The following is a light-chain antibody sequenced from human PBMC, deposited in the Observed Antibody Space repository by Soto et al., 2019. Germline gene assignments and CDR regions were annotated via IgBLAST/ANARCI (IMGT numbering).Light chain of an antibody. V-gene: IGLV2-14*01. CDR3: SSYASSGTKV. Sequence: QSALTQPASVSGSPGQSITISCTGTSSDVGGYGYVSWYQQQPGKAPKLIIYEVTNRPSGISSRFSASKSGNTASLTISGLQAEDEADYYCSSYASSGTKVLGSGTKVTVL. CDR2: EVT. J-gene: IGLJ1*01. CDR1: SSDVGGYGY.